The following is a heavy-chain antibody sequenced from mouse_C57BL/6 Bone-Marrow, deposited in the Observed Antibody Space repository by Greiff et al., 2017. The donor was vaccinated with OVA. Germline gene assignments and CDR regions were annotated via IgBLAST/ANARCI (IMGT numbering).Heavy chain of an antibody. V-gene: IGHV5-12*01. Sequence: EVQGVESGGGLVQPGGSLKLSCAASGFTFSDFYMYWIRQTPEKRLEWVAYISNGGGSTYYPDTVKGRFTISRDNAKNTLYLQVSRLKSEDTAMYYCARVDAMDYWGQGTSVTVSS. CDR2: ISNGGGST. CDR3: ARVDAMDY. CDR1: GFTFSDFY. J-gene: IGHJ4*01.